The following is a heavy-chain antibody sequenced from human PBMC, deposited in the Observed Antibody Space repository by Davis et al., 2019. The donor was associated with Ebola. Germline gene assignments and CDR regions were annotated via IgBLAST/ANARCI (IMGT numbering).Heavy chain of an antibody. V-gene: IGHV2-5*01. CDR3: AHRRDSGSYWGYTYFDY. CDR1: GFSLSTSGVG. D-gene: IGHD1-26*01. J-gene: IGHJ4*02. CDR2: IYWNDGK. Sequence: SGPTLVTPTQTLTLTCTFSGFSLSTSGVGVGWIRQPPGKALEWLALIYWNDGKRYSPSLKSRLTITKDTSKNQVVLTMTNMDPVDTATYYCAHRRDSGSYWGYTYFDYWGQGTLVTVSS.